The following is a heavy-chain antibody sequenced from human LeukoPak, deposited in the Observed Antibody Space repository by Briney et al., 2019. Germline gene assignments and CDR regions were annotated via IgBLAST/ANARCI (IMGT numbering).Heavy chain of an antibody. CDR1: GGSISSSSYY. CDR3: ARGTLDYYGSGSLASQIFYYYMDV. Sequence: SETLSLTCTVSGGSISSSSYYWGWIRQPPWKGLEWIGSIYYSGSTYYNPSLKSRVTISVDTSKNQFSLKLSSVTAADTAVYYCARGTLDYYGSGSLASQIFYYYMDVWGKGTTVTISS. D-gene: IGHD3-10*01. CDR2: IYYSGST. V-gene: IGHV4-39*07. J-gene: IGHJ6*03.